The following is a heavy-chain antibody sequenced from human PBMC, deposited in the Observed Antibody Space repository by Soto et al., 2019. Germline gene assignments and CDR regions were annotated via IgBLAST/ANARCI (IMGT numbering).Heavy chain of an antibody. J-gene: IGHJ6*02. CDR1: GGTFSSYA. D-gene: IGHD6-19*01. CDR2: IIPIFGTA. V-gene: IGHV1-69*12. Sequence: QVQLVQSGAEVKKPGSSVKVSCKASGGTFSSYAISWVRQAPGQGLEWMGGIIPIFGTANYAQKFQGRVTITADESTSTAYMELSSLRSEDTAVYYCARRYSSGGYYYYYGMDVWGQGTTVTVSS. CDR3: ARRYSSGGYYYYYGMDV.